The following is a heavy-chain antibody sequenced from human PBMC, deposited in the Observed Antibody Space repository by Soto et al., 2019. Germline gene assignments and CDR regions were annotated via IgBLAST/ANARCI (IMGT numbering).Heavy chain of an antibody. D-gene: IGHD5-12*01. J-gene: IGHJ4*02. CDR2: IYYSGNT. Sequence: SETLSLTCAVSGGSMSGTNWWSWVRQTPGKGLEWIAEIYYSGNTNFNPSLRSRVTISIDKSKNQFSLELTSVTAADTAVYYYASFTRRWISRCPDYWGQGTLVTVSS. CDR3: ASFTRRWISRCPDY. CDR1: GGSMSGTNW. V-gene: IGHV4-4*02.